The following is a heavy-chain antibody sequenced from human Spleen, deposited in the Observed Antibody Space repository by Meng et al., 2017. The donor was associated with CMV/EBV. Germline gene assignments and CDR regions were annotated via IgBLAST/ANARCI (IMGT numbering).Heavy chain of an antibody. CDR3: AGTTYSSGWYGSY. CDR1: GLNFSDYY. V-gene: IGHV3-11*06. Sequence: QGQMVESGGGLVKPGGSLRLSCAASGLNFSDYYMSWVRQAPGKGLGWVSSISSSSSYIYYADSVKGRFTISRDNAKNSLYLQMNSLRAEDTAVYYCAGTTYSSGWYGSYWGQGTLVTVSS. CDR2: ISSSSSYI. D-gene: IGHD6-19*01. J-gene: IGHJ4*02.